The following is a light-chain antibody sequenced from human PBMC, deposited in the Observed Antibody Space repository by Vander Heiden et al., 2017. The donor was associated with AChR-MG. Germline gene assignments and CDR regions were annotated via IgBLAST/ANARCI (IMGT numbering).Light chain of an antibody. J-gene: IGKJ2*01. CDR3: QQSYTTPRT. CDR1: QNIRTN. Sequence: DIQMTQSPSSLSASVGDRVTITCRASQNIRTNLNWYRQKRGKAPEVLIYDASNLLDGVPSRFSGSGSGTDFTLTISNLQRDDFATYFCQQSYTTPRTFGQGTKL. CDR2: DAS. V-gene: IGKV1-39*01.